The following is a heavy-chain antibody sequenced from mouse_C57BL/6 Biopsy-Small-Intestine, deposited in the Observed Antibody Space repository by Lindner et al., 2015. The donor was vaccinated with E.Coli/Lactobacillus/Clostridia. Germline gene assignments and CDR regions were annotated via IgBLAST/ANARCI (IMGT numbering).Heavy chain of an antibody. CDR2: FDSEKGET. D-gene: IGHD2-13*01. J-gene: IGHJ2*01. CDR1: GYTLTELS. V-gene: IGHV1-18*01. CDR3: ATRHVVAVTAIYYFDY. Sequence: SVKVSCKVSGYTLTELSIHWVRQAPGKGLEWMGGFDSEKGETIYAQKFQGRVTMTEDTSTDTVHMEMSSLRSEDTAVYYCATRHVVAVTAIYYFDYWGQGTLVTVSS.